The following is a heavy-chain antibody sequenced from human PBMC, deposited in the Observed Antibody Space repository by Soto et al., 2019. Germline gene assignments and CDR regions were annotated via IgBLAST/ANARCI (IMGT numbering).Heavy chain of an antibody. J-gene: IGHJ5*02. V-gene: IGHV3-30-3*01. CDR1: GFTFSGYA. CDR2: ISYDGSNK. CDR3: ARELSNWFDP. Sequence: GGSLRLSCAASGFTFSGYAMHWVRQAPGKGLEWVAVISYDGSNKYYADSVKGRFTISRDNSKNTLYLQMNSLRAEDTAVYYCARELSNWFDPWGQGTLVTVSS.